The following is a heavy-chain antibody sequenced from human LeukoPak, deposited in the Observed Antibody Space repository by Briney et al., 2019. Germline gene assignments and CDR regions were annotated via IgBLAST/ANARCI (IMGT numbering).Heavy chain of an antibody. J-gene: IGHJ5*02. V-gene: IGHV3-21*01. CDR3: ASSRSRVWEDP. CDR2: ISSSSSYI. D-gene: IGHD6-13*01. CDR1: GFTFSSYS. Sequence: PGGSLRLSCAASGFTFSSYSMNWVRQAPGKGLEWVSSISSSSSYIYYGDSVKGRFTISRDNAKNSLYLQMNSLRAEDTAVYYCASSRSRVWEDPWGQGTLVTVSS.